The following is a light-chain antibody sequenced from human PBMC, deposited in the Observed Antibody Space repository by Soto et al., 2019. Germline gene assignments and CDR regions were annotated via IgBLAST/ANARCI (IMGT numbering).Light chain of an antibody. V-gene: IGKV3-20*01. CDR1: QSVSSTY. J-gene: IGKJ1*01. CDR2: RTS. Sequence: IVLTQSPGTLSLSPGERATLSCRASQSVSSTYLAWYQQKPGQAPRLLIYRTSTRATGIPDRFSGSGSVTDFTLTISRLEPEDFAVYFCQQYGSSPRTFGQGTKVDIK. CDR3: QQYGSSPRT.